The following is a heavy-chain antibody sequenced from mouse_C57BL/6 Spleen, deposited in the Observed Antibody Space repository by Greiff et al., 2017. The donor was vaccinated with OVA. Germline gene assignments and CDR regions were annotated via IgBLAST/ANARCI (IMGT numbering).Heavy chain of an antibody. CDR3: ARGGNYVWFAY. D-gene: IGHD2-1*01. V-gene: IGHV1-50*01. CDR2: IDPSDSET. CDR1: GYTFTSYW. Sequence: QVQLQQPGAELVKPGASVKLSCKASGYTFTSYWMQWVKQRPGQGLEWIGEIDPSDSETNYNQKFKGKATLTVDTSSSTAYMQLSSLTSEDSAVYYCARGGNYVWFAYWGQGTLVTVSA. J-gene: IGHJ3*01.